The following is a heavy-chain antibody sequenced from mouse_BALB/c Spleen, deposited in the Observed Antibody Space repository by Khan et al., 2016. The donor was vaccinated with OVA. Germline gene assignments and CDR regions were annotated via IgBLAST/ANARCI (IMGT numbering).Heavy chain of an antibody. Sequence: VQLNESGAELVRSGASVKLSCTASGFNINDYYMHWVKQRPEQGLEWIGWIDPENGDTEYAPKFQGKATMTADTSSNTAYLQLSSLTSEDTSVYYCNVYYDYDGFAYGGQGTLVTVSA. CDR3: NVYYDYDGFAY. CDR2: IDPENGDT. D-gene: IGHD2-4*01. J-gene: IGHJ3*01. V-gene: IGHV14-4*02. CDR1: GFNINDYY.